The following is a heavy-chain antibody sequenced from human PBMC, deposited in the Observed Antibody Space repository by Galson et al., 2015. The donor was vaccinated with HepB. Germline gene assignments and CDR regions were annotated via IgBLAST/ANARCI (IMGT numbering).Heavy chain of an antibody. CDR2: INTLGRRK. D-gene: IGHD2-2*01. CDR3: AKDLYCSNNGCSNAFDI. V-gene: IGHV3-23*01. Sequence: SPRLSCAASRFVFSNFAMSWVRQGPGKGLEWVSAINTLGRRKYYTDSVKGRFSISRDNSNNMLFLQMNSLRVDDTAVYFCAKDLYCSNNGCSNAFDIWGQGTTVTVSS. J-gene: IGHJ3*02. CDR1: RFVFSNFA.